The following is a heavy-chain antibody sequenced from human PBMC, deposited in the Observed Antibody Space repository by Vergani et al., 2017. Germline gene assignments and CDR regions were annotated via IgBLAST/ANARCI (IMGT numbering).Heavy chain of an antibody. CDR3: IRVKGSNWNDHLYDI. D-gene: IGHD1-1*01. CDR1: GFTFSNAW. V-gene: IGHV3-72*01. J-gene: IGHJ3*02. CDR2: IRNKANDYTT. Sequence: VQLVESGGGLVKPGGSLRLSCAASGFTFSNAWMSWVRQAPGKGLEWVGRIRNKANDYTTQYAASVKGRFTISRDDSKSYLYLQMNSLQTEDTALYYCIRVKGSNWNDHLYDIWGQGTLVTVSS.